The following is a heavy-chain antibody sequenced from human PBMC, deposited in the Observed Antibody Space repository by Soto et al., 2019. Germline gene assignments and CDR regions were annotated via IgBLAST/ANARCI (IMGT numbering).Heavy chain of an antibody. CDR3: ARESVEMATIWGSDY. V-gene: IGHV3-33*01. CDR2: IWYDGSNK. Sequence: GGSLRLSCAASGFTFSSYGMHWVRQAPGKGLEWVAVIWYDGSNKYYADSVKGRFTISRDNSKNTLYLQMNSLRVEDTAVYYCARESVEMATIWGSDYWGQGTLVTVSS. J-gene: IGHJ4*02. D-gene: IGHD3-16*01. CDR1: GFTFSSYG.